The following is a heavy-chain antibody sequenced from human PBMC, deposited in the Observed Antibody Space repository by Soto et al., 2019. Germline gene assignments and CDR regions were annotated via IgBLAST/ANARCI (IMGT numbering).Heavy chain of an antibody. J-gene: IGHJ3*01. V-gene: IGHV4-39*01. CDR3: ARYDRINMKPYFPEGSHV. D-gene: IGHD3-3*02. Sequence: QVQLEESGPGLVKPSETLSLRCTVSGDSISGSQSHWGWTRQPPGKGLEYIGSLYYNGNTYYNPSLSSRVTISVDTSKNQFSLRLSSVTAADTGVYYCARYDRINMKPYFPEGSHVWGHGTLVTVSS. CDR2: LYYNGNT. CDR1: GDSISGSQSH.